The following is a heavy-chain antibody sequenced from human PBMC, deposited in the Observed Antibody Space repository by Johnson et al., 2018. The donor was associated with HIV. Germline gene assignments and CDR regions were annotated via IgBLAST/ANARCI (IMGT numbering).Heavy chain of an antibody. J-gene: IGHJ3*01. CDR3: ARDGPWLQSQRDAFDV. CDR2: ISFDGNLK. Sequence: QVQLVESGGGVVQPGKSLTLSCVGSGLSFSNFGIHWVRQAPGKGPEWVAVISFDGNLKKYADSVKGRFTISRDNSKNSLYLQMNSLRAEDTAVYYCARDGPWLQSQRDAFDVWGRGTMVTVSS. CDR1: GLSFSNFG. V-gene: IGHV3-33*08. D-gene: IGHD5-24*01.